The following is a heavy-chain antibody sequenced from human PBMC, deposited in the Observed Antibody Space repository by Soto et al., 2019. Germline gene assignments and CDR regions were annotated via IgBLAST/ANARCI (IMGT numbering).Heavy chain of an antibody. CDR3: ARYRLKFYYFDY. CDR1: GGSINTSSYY. V-gene: IGHV4-39*01. CDR2: IDYSGST. Sequence: SETLSLTCTVSGGSINTSSYYWGWIRQPPGKGLEWVGSIDYSGSTYYNPSLKSRVTISVDTSKNQFSLKLSSVTAADTAVYYCARYRLKFYYFDYWGKGTLVTVAS. D-gene: IGHD1-26*01. J-gene: IGHJ4*02.